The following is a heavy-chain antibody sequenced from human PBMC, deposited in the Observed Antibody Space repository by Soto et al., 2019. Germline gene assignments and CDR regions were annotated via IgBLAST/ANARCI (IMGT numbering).Heavy chain of an antibody. CDR1: GYTFTSYG. D-gene: IGHD6-19*01. Sequence: GXSVKGSCTASGYTFTSYGIIWVRQAPGQGLEWMGWISAYNGNTNYAQKLQGRVTMTTDTSTSTAYMELRSLRSDDTAVYYCARDLGWGMDVWGQGTTVTVSS. J-gene: IGHJ6*02. CDR3: ARDLGWGMDV. V-gene: IGHV1-18*01. CDR2: ISAYNGNT.